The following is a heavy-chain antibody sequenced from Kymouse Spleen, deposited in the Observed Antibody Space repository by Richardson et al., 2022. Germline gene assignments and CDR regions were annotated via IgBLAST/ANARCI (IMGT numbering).Heavy chain of an antibody. V-gene: IGHV3-30*18. CDR2: ISYDGSNK. J-gene: IGHJ5*02. D-gene: IGHD6-19*01. CDR1: GFTFSSYG. CDR3: AKGEQWLGTGFDP. Sequence: QVQLVESGGGVVQPGRSLRLSCAASGFTFSSYGMHWVRQAPGKGLEWVAVISYDGSNKYYADSVKGRFTISRDNSKNTLYLQMNSLRAEDTAVYYCAKGEQWLGTGFDPWGQGTLVTVSS.